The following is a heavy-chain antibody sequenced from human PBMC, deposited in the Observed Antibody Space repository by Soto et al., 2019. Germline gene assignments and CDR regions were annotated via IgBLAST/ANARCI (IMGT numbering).Heavy chain of an antibody. CDR3: ARIADCSTTSCSFPSRFHIRGYYYYYGLDV. CDR1: GYTFTSYG. Sequence: ASVKVSCKASGYTFTSYGIGWVRQAPGQGLEWVGWVSAYNGNSNYAQKYHGRVNKTTDTSTNTAYMEMSSLRSDDTAVYYCARIADCSTTSCSFPSRFHIRGYYYYYGLDVWGQGTTVTVSS. J-gene: IGHJ6*02. CDR2: VSAYNGNS. D-gene: IGHD2-2*01. V-gene: IGHV1-18*01.